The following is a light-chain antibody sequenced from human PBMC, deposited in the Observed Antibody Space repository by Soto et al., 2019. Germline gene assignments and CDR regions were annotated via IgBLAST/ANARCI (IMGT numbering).Light chain of an antibody. J-gene: IGLJ3*02. CDR3: SSFTSSHTGV. V-gene: IGLV2-14*01. CDR2: EVS. Sequence: QSALTQPASVSGSPGQSITISCTGTSSDVGGYNYVSWYQQHPGKAPKLMIYEVSNRPSGVSNRFSGSKSGNTASLTISGLQAEDDADYYCSSFTSSHTGVFGGGTKLTVL. CDR1: SSDVGGYNY.